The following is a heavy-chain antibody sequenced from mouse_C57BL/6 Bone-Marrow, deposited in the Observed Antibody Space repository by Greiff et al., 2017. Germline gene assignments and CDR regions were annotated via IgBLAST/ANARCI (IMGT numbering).Heavy chain of an antibody. CDR2: IWSGGST. Sequence: VQLQQSGPGLVQPSQSLSITCTASGFSFTSYGVHWVRQSPGKGLEWLGVIWSGGSTDYNAAFISRLSISKDNSKRQVFLKRISLQADDTAIYYCAGMWDWSWFDYWGQGTLVTVSA. V-gene: IGHV2-2*01. J-gene: IGHJ3*01. CDR3: AGMWDWSWFDY. D-gene: IGHD4-1*01. CDR1: GFSFTSYG.